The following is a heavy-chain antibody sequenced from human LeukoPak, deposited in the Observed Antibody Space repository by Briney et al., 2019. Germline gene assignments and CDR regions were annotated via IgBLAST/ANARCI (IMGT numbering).Heavy chain of an antibody. D-gene: IGHD3-10*01. V-gene: IGHV3-23*01. CDR2: ISGSGGST. Sequence: PGGSLILSCAASGFTFSSYAMSWVHQAPGKGLEWVSAISGSGGSTYYADSVKGRFTISRDNSKNTLYLQMNSLRAEDTAVYYCAKDLRFGELSWFDPWGQGTLVTVSS. J-gene: IGHJ5*02. CDR3: AKDLRFGELSWFDP. CDR1: GFTFSSYA.